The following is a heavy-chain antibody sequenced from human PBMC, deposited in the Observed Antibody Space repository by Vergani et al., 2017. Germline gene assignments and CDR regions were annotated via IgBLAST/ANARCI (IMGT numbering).Heavy chain of an antibody. Sequence: EVQLVESGGGLVQPGGSLRLSCAASGFSFPGYAMSWVRQAPGKGLEWVSSVSGSSATPYYADSVKGRFITSRDNSKNTLHLQMNSLRADDTAVYYCTKGSRGYTGYFFDYWGQGTLATVSS. CDR2: VSGSSATP. CDR3: TKGSRGYTGYFFDY. J-gene: IGHJ4*02. CDR1: GFSFPGYA. V-gene: IGHV3-23*04. D-gene: IGHD5-12*01.